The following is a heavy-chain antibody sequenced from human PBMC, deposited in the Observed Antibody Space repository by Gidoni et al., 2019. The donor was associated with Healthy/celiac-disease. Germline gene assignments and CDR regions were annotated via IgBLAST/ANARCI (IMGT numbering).Heavy chain of an antibody. Sequence: EVPLVESGGGLIQPGGSLRLSCAASGFTVSSNYISWVRQAPGKGLGWVAVIYSVGSTYYADSVKGRFTISRDNSKNTLYLQRNSLRAEDTAVYYCARAGYCSSTSCYGMDVWGQGTTVTVSS. CDR2: IYSVGST. J-gene: IGHJ6*02. CDR1: GFTVSSNY. CDR3: ARAGYCSSTSCYGMDV. V-gene: IGHV3-53*01. D-gene: IGHD2-2*01.